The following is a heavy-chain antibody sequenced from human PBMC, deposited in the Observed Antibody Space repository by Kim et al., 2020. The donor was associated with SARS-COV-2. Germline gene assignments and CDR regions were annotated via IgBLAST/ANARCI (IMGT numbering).Heavy chain of an antibody. Sequence: SETLSLTCTVSGGSVSSGSYYWSWIRQPPGKGLEWIGYIYYSGRTNSNPSLKSRVTISVDTSKNQFSLKLSSVTAADSAGYYCARSMTPDISNWYDVDYWGQEALVTVSS. CDR2: IYYSGRT. V-gene: IGHV4-61*01. J-gene: IGHJ4*02. CDR3: ARSMTPDISNWYDVDY. CDR1: GGSVSSGSYY. D-gene: IGHD6-13*01.